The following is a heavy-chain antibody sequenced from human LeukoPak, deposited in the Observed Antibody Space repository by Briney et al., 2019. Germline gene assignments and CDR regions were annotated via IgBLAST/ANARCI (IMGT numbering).Heavy chain of an antibody. CDR3: ARDPLDSSGYYYGSFDY. D-gene: IGHD3-22*01. CDR2: IYAGGST. Sequence: PGGSLRLSCAASGFTVSSNYMSWVRQAPGKGLEWVSLIYAGGSTYYADAVKGRFTISRHNSKNTLHLQMNSLRVEDTAVYYCARDPLDSSGYYYGSFDYWGQGTLVTVSS. V-gene: IGHV3-53*04. CDR1: GFTVSSNY. J-gene: IGHJ4*02.